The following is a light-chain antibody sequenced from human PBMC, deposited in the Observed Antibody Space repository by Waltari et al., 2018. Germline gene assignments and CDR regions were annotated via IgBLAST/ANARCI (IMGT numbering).Light chain of an antibody. CDR2: RND. CDR3: AAWDDSLTVR. CDR1: SSNIGSNF. J-gene: IGLJ3*02. Sequence: QSVLTHPPSASGTPGQRVTISCSGSSSNIGSNFVCWYQHLPGTAPNILIYRNDQRPSGVPDRFAGSRSGTSASLAISGLRSEDEADYYCAAWDDSLTVRFGGGTKLTVL. V-gene: IGLV1-47*01.